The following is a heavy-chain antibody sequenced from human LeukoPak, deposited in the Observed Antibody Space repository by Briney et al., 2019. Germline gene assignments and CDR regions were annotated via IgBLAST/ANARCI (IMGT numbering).Heavy chain of an antibody. V-gene: IGHV5-51*01. CDR3: ARPPSRGYSSSFEY. J-gene: IGHJ4*02. Sequence: GESLKISCKGSGYSFPTYSIAWVRQMPGKGLEWMGIIYSDESNIRYSPSFQGQVTISADKSISTAYLQWSSLKASDTAMYYCARPPSRGYSSSFEYWGQGTLVTVSS. CDR1: GYSFPTYS. CDR2: IYSDESNI. D-gene: IGHD2-2*03.